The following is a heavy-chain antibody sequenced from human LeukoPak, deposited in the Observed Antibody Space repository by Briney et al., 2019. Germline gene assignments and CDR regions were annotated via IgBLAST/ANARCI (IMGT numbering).Heavy chain of an antibody. CDR2: IKQDGSEK. Sequence: PGGSLRLSCAASGFTFSSYWMSWVRQAPGKGLEWVANIKQDGSEKYYVDSVKGRFTISRDNAKNSLYLQMNSLRAEDTALYYCAKDYYDILTGPDYWGQGTLVTVSS. J-gene: IGHJ4*02. CDR3: AKDYYDILTGPDY. D-gene: IGHD3-9*01. CDR1: GFTFSSYW. V-gene: IGHV3-7*03.